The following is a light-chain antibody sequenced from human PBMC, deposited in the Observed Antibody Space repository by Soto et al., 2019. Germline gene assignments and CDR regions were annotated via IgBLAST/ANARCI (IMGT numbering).Light chain of an antibody. CDR3: QHYNSYSEA. CDR1: QGISSS. V-gene: IGKV1D-16*01. J-gene: IGKJ1*01. CDR2: AAS. Sequence: DIQMAQSPSSVSASVGDRVTITCRASQGISSSLAWYQQRPGKAPKLLIYAASNLQNEVPSRFSGSGSGTEFTLTISSLQPDDFATYYCQHYNSYSEAFGQGTKVDIK.